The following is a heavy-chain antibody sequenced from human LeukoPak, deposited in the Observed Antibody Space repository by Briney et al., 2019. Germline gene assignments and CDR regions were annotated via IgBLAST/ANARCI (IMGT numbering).Heavy chain of an antibody. CDR2: IWFDGETE. V-gene: IGHV3-33*01. Sequence: GGSLRLSCAASVFTFSSYRMQWVRQAQCMGLEWVADIWFDGETEHFADSVKGRFTISRDNFKNTLYLQMNSLRAEDTAVYYCTRDRHCSNGVCQNPPGMDVWGQGTMVTVSS. D-gene: IGHD2-8*01. J-gene: IGHJ6*02. CDR3: TRDRHCSNGVCQNPPGMDV. CDR1: VFTFSSYR.